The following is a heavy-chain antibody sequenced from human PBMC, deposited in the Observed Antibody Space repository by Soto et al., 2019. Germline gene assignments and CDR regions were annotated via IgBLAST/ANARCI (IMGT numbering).Heavy chain of an antibody. CDR1: GFTFSSYA. J-gene: IGHJ4*02. CDR3: ATVGQWLPGDYFDY. D-gene: IGHD6-19*01. V-gene: IGHV3-23*01. CDR2: ISGSGGST. Sequence: EVQLLESGGGLVQPGGSLRLSCAASGFTFSSYAMSWVRQAPGKGLEWVSAISGSGGSTYYADSVKGRFTISRDNTKNTMYLRMGSGTAEDMYEYYCATVGQWLPGDYFDYWGQGTLVTVSS.